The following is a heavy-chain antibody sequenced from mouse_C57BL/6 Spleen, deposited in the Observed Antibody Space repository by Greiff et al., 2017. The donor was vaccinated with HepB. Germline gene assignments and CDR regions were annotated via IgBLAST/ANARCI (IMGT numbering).Heavy chain of an antibody. V-gene: IGHV5-4*01. CDR2: ISDGGSYT. D-gene: IGHD1-1*01. CDR1: GFTFSSYA. CDR3: ARDTVVGTRGYLDY. J-gene: IGHJ2*01. Sequence: EVQLVESGGDLVKPGGSLKLSCAASGFTFSSYAMSWVRQTPEKRLEWVATISDGGSYTYYPDNVKGRFTISRDNAKNNLYLQMSHLKSEDTAMYYCARDTVVGTRGYLDYWGQGTTLTVSS.